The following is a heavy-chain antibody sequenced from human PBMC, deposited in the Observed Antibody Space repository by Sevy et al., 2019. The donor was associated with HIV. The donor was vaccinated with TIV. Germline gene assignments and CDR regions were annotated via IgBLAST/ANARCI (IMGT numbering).Heavy chain of an antibody. J-gene: IGHJ3*02. V-gene: IGHV3-23*01. Sequence: GGSLRLSCAASGFTFSSYAMSWVRQAPGKGLEWVSGLSGNGGSTNYADSVKGRFALSRDNSKNTLYLQMNNLRAEDTAICFCAKDRIWELGDAFDIWGQGTMVTVSS. CDR3: AKDRIWELGDAFDI. CDR1: GFTFSSYA. D-gene: IGHD1-7*01. CDR2: LSGNGGST.